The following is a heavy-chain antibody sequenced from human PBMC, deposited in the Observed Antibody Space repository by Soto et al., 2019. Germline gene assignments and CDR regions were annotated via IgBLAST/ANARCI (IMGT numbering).Heavy chain of an antibody. D-gene: IGHD3-3*01. CDR1: GYTFCNFG. V-gene: IGHV1-18*01. J-gene: IGHJ4*02. Sequence: ASVKVSCKASGYTFCNFGLSWVRQAPGQGLEWMGWISPSNGQTIYAQNFHGRVTMTTDTSTATAHMELRSLISGDTAVYYCARVIMIFGVANLGSYFDYWGQGTRVTVSS. CDR2: ISPSNGQT. CDR3: ARVIMIFGVANLGSYFDY.